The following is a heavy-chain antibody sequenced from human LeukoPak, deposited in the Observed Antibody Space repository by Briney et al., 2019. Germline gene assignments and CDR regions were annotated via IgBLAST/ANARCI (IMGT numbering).Heavy chain of an antibody. CDR1: GYSLTGYY. D-gene: IGHD3-22*01. Sequence: VASVKVSCKASGYSLTGYYMHWVRQAPGQGLEWMGWINPNSGGTNYAQKFQGRVTMTRDTSISTAYMELSRLGSDDTAAYYSARDGASGYLTDYWGQGTLVTVSS. CDR2: INPNSGGT. CDR3: ARDGASGYLTDY. J-gene: IGHJ4*02. V-gene: IGHV1-2*02.